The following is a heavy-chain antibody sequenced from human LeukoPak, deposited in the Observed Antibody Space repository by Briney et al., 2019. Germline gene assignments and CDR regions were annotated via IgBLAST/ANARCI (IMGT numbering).Heavy chain of an antibody. J-gene: IGHJ4*02. CDR3: ARARSLPGTTSIFDY. Sequence: PSETLSITCTVSGGSISSYYWSWIRQPAGKGLEWIGRIYTSGNTNYNPSLKSRVTMSVDTSRNQFSLKLSSVTAADTAVYYCARARSLPGTTSIFDYWGQGTLVTVSS. V-gene: IGHV4-4*07. CDR1: GGSISSYY. D-gene: IGHD1-7*01. CDR2: IYTSGNT.